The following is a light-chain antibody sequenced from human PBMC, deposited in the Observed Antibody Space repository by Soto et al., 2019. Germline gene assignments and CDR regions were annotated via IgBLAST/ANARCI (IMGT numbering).Light chain of an antibody. CDR3: QQYGSSPPYT. CDR1: QSVSNNY. V-gene: IGKV3-20*01. Sequence: EIVLTQSAGTLSLSPGERATLSCRASQSVSNNYLAWYQKKPDQAPRLLIYGASTRASDIPERFSGSGSGTDFTLTISRLEPEDFAVYYCQQYGSSPPYTFGQGTKLQIK. J-gene: IGKJ2*01. CDR2: GAS.